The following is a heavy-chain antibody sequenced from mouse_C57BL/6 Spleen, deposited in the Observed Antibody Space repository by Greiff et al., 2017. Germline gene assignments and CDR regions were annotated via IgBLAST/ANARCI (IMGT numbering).Heavy chain of an antibody. CDR1: GYTFTSYW. V-gene: IGHV1-55*01. J-gene: IGHJ2*01. CDR2: FYPGSGST. Sequence: QVQLQQPGAELVKPGASVKMSCKASGYTFTSYWITWVKQRPGQGLEWLGDFYPGSGSTNYNEKFTSKATLTVDTSSCPASLQLSSLTSEAVSFYDWARKGFFCFDYWGQGTTLTVSA. CDR3: ARKGFFCFDY.